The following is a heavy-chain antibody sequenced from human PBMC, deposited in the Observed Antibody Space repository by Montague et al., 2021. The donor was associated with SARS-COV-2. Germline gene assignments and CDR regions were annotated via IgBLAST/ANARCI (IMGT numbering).Heavy chain of an antibody. Sequence: SETLSLTCSVSSGSIISSGYYWGWIRQPPGKELEWIGNIYYSGTTYYXXXVQRRGTISVATSKNHLSLSLSSVTAADTAVYFCARGMIRGVSRTFDYWGQGSQVTVSS. V-gene: IGHV4-39*02. CDR3: ARGMIRGVSRTFDY. CDR1: SGSIISSGYY. J-gene: IGHJ4*02. D-gene: IGHD3-10*01. CDR2: IYYSGTT.